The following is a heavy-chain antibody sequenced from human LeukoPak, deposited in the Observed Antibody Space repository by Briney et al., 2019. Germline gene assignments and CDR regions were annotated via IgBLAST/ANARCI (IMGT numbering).Heavy chain of an antibody. CDR1: GFSFSSYR. CDR3: ARVRRLLDAFDI. J-gene: IGHJ3*02. Sequence: GGSLRLSCAASGFSFSSYRMNWVRQAPGKGLEWVSSVSNSGDYIHYADSVKGRFTISRDNAKNSLYLQMNSLRAEDTAVYYCARVRRLLDAFDIWGQGTMVTVSS. D-gene: IGHD4-17*01. CDR2: VSNSGDYI. V-gene: IGHV3-21*01.